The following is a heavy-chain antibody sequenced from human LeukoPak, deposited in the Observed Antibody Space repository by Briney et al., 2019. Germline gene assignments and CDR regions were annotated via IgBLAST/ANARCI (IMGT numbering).Heavy chain of an antibody. CDR3: ARVYSSGGRWYFDL. J-gene: IGHJ2*01. V-gene: IGHV7-4-1*02. CDR2: INTKNGNP. Sequence: GASVKVSCKASGYTFTSYVMNWVRQAPGQGLEWMGWINTKNGNPTYAQGFTGRFVFSLDTSVSTAYLQISSLKAEDTAVYYCARVYSSGGRWYFDLWGRGTLVIVSS. D-gene: IGHD6-19*01. CDR1: GYTFTSYV.